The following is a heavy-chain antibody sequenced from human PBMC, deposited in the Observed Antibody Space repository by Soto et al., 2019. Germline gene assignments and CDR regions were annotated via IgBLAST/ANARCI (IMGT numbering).Heavy chain of an antibody. V-gene: IGHV3-11*01. D-gene: IGHD2-2*01. CDR2: ISGSGDNI. CDR1: GFSFSDYY. J-gene: IGHJ5*02. CDR3: ARGACITCSYDDWFDT. Sequence: QVQLVESGGGLVKPGGSLRVSCAASGFSFSDYYMTWIRQAPGKGLEWVSYISGSGDNIHYADSVKGRFTISRDNAKNSLYLQMDSLRVEDTAVYYCARGACITCSYDDWFDTWGQGTLVTVSS.